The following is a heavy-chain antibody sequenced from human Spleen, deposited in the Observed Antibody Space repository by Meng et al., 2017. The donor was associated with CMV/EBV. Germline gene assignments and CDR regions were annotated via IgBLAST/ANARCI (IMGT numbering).Heavy chain of an antibody. CDR3: ARIGLCGGTTCYTGDYSSRHFDY. V-gene: IGHV1-69*05. J-gene: IGHJ4*02. CDR2: IIPIFGTA. D-gene: IGHD2-2*02. Sequence: ISWVRQAPGQGLEWMGGIIPIFGTANYAQNFQGRVTITTDDSRSTAYMDLSSLRSEDTAVYYCARIGLCGGTTCYTGDYSSRHFDYWGQGTLVTVSS.